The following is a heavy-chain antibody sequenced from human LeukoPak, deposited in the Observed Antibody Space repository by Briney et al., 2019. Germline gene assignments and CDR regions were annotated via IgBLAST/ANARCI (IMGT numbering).Heavy chain of an antibody. V-gene: IGHV4-34*01. D-gene: IGHD3-10*01. J-gene: IGHJ5*02. CDR1: GGSFSGYY. CDR2: INHSGST. CDR3: ARESGCSPFDP. Sequence: PSETLSLTCAVYGGSFSGYYWSWIRQPPGKGLEWIGEINHSGSTYYNPSLKSRVTISVDTSKNQFSLKLSSVTAADTAVYYCARESGCSPFDPWGQGTLVTVSS.